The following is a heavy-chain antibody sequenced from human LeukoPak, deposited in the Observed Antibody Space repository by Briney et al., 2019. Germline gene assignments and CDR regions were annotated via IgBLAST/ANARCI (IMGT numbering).Heavy chain of an antibody. J-gene: IGHJ4*02. V-gene: IGHV3-11*01. CDR3: ARGGLLLWFGESFDY. CDR2: ISSSGSTI. CDR1: GFTFSDYA. Sequence: GRSLRLSCEASGFTFSDYAIHWVRQAPGKGLEWVSYISSSGSTIYYADSVKGRFTISRDNAKNSLYLQMNSLRAEDTAVYYCARGGLLLWFGESFDYWGQGTLVTVSS. D-gene: IGHD3-10*01.